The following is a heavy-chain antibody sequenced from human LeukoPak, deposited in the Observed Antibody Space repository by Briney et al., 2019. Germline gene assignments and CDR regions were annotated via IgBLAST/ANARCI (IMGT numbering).Heavy chain of an antibody. D-gene: IGHD2-2*01. CDR2: IRYDGSNK. V-gene: IGHV3-30*02. CDR3: AKENGIVVVLRGPNWFDP. CDR1: GFTVSSNY. J-gene: IGHJ5*02. Sequence: GGSLRLSCAASGFTVSSNYMSWVRQAPGKGLEWVAFIRYDGSNKYYADSVKGRFTISRDNSKNTLYLQMNSLRAEDTAVYYCAKENGIVVVLRGPNWFDPWGQGTLVTVSS.